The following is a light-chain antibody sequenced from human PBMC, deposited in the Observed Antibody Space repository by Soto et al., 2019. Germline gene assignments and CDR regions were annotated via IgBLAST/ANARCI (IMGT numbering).Light chain of an antibody. CDR2: KAS. CDR3: QQYQTYSQ. V-gene: IGKV1-5*03. CDR1: QSMTTW. Sequence: DSQMTQSPSTLSASVGDRVTITCRATQSMTTWLAWYQVKPGRAPKLLLYKASSLESGLSSRFRGTGSGTEFTLTSSSLQPDDFATYYRQQYQTYSQFGQGTRVVIK. J-gene: IGKJ1*01.